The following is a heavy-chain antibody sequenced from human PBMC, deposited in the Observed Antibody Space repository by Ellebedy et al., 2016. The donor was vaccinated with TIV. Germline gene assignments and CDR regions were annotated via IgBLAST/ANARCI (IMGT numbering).Heavy chain of an antibody. V-gene: IGHV3-30*02. CDR3: AKGRLRYTSSSNVWHHYFDS. J-gene: IGHJ4*02. D-gene: IGHD6-6*01. Sequence: GRFTISRDNSKNTLYLQMNSLRAEDSALYYCAKGRLRYTSSSNVWHHYFDSWGQGTLVTVSS.